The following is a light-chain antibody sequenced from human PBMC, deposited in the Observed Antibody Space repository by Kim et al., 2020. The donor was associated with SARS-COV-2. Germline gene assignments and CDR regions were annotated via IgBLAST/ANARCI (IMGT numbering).Light chain of an antibody. CDR2: DVS. CDR3: QRRTDWLTT. Sequence: ELILTQSPATLSLSPGERATLSCRASQSVGNYLAWYQQKPGQAPRLLMFDVSNRATVIPARFSGSGSGTDFTLTISSLEPEDSAIYYCQRRTDWLTTFGQGTRLEIK. J-gene: IGKJ5*01. CDR1: QSVGNY. V-gene: IGKV3-11*01.